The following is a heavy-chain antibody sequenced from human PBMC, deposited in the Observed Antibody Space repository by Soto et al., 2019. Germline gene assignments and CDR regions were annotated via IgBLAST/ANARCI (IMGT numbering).Heavy chain of an antibody. Sequence: GGSLRLSCAASGFTFDDYAMHWVRQAPGKGLEWVSGISWNSGSIGYADSVKGRFTISRDNAKNSLYLQMNSLRAEDTALYYCAKDIQPKEGANPFDYWGQGTPVTVSS. CDR3: AKDIQPKEGANPFDY. CDR2: ISWNSGSI. CDR1: GFTFDDYA. D-gene: IGHD1-26*01. V-gene: IGHV3-9*01. J-gene: IGHJ4*02.